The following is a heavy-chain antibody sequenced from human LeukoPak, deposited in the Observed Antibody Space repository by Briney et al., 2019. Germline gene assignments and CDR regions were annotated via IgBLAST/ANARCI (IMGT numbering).Heavy chain of an antibody. Sequence: SETLSLTCTVSGGSISSGGYYWSWIRQPPGKGLEWIGYIYYSGSTNYNPSLKSRVTISVDTSKNQFSLKLSSVTAADTAVYYCARAIRGAAAGRYYFDYWGQGTLVTVSS. V-gene: IGHV4-61*08. D-gene: IGHD6-13*01. CDR2: IYYSGST. J-gene: IGHJ4*02. CDR3: ARAIRGAAAGRYYFDY. CDR1: GGSISSGGYY.